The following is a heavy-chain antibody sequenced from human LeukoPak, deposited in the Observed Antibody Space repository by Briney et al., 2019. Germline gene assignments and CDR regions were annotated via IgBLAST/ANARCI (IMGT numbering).Heavy chain of an antibody. CDR1: GFTFSSYA. CDR2: ISYDGSNK. J-gene: IGHJ4*02. Sequence: GGSLRLSCAASGFTFSSYAMHWVRQAPGKGLEWVAVISYDGSNKYYADSVKGRFAISRDNSKNTLYLQMNSLRAEDTAVYYCARDRVGATDYFDYWGQGTLVTVSS. D-gene: IGHD1-26*01. CDR3: ARDRVGATDYFDY. V-gene: IGHV3-30*09.